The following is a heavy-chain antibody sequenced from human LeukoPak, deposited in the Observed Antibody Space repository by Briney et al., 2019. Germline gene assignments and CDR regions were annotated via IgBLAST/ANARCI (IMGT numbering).Heavy chain of an antibody. J-gene: IGHJ5*02. CDR2: IYYSGST. Sequence: SETLSLTCTVSGGSISSYYWSWIRQPPGKGLEWIGYIYYSGSTNYNPSLKSRVTISVDTSKNQFSLKLSSVTAADTAVYYCARGNGSGSYYPHWFDPWGQGTLVTVSS. V-gene: IGHV4-59*01. CDR3: ARGNGSGSYYPHWFDP. CDR1: GGSISSYY. D-gene: IGHD3-10*01.